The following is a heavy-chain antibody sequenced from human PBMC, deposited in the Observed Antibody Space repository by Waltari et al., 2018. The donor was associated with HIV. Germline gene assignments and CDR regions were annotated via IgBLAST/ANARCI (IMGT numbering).Heavy chain of an antibody. CDR3: ARDLGYCYSSTCCTYYAMDV. V-gene: IGHV1-2*02. CDR1: GNIFSGHY. CDR2: INPNESNT. Sequence: QVKLVQSGAEVKKPGASVKVSCKTSGNIFSGHYIHWVRQVPGPGLEWMRCINPNESNTNFAQNYRGRVSLTRDTYVSTAYMEVGNLRSDDTAVYYCARDLGYCYSSTCCTYYAMDVWGQGTTVTVSS. J-gene: IGHJ6*02. D-gene: IGHD2-15*01.